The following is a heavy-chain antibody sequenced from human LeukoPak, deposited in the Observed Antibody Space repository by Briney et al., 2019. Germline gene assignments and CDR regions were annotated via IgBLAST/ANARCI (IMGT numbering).Heavy chain of an antibody. CDR1: GVSISSYH. Sequence: SETLSLTCTVSGVSISSYHCSWIRQPPGKGLEWIGYISTSGSTDYSPSLKSRVTISVDRSKNQCSLNLSSVTAADTAVYYCARHDEGSGWYRSYIDLWGRGTLVIVSS. CDR3: ARHDEGSGWYRSYIDL. J-gene: IGHJ2*01. D-gene: IGHD6-19*01. CDR2: ISTSGST. V-gene: IGHV4-4*09.